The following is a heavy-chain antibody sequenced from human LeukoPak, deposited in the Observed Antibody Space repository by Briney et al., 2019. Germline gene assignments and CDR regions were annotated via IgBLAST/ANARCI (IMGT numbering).Heavy chain of an antibody. CDR2: INHSGST. CDR1: GGSFSGYY. Sequence: SETLSLTRAVYGGSFSGYYWSWIRQPPGKGLEWIGEINHSGSTNYNPSLKSRVTISVDTSKNQFSLKLSSVTAADTAVYYCARVSYYYDSSGYRPKYYFDYWGQGTLVTVSS. V-gene: IGHV4-34*01. D-gene: IGHD3-22*01. CDR3: ARVSYYYDSSGYRPKYYFDY. J-gene: IGHJ4*02.